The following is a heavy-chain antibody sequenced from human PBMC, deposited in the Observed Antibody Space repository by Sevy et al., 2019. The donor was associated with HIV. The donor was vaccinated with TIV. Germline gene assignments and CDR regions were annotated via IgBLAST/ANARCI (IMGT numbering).Heavy chain of an antibody. CDR3: ARSPPVVVVPGAPSWFDP. J-gene: IGHJ5*02. Sequence: SDTLSLTCAVHGGSFSGYYWNWIRQLPGKGLEWIGEINESGITYYNPSLKSRVTISVDTSKKQFSLKLNSVTAVDSAVYFCARSPPVVVVPGAPSWFDPWGQGTLVTVSS. D-gene: IGHD2-2*01. V-gene: IGHV4-34*01. CDR1: GGSFSGYY. CDR2: INESGIT.